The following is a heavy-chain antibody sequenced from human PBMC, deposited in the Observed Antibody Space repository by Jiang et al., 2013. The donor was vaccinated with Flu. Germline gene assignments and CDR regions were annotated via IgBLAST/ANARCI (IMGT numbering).Heavy chain of an antibody. CDR1: GFTFSNAW. V-gene: IGHV3-15*01. CDR2: IKSKTDGGTT. J-gene: IGHJ4*02. D-gene: IGHD6-13*01. CDR3: TTSIAAAGRDNYYFDY. Sequence: LVESGGGLVKPGGSLRLSCAASGFTFSNAWMSWVRQAPGKGLEWVGRIKSKTDGGTTDYAAPVKGRFTISRDDSKNTLYLQMNSLKTEDTAVYYCTTSIAAAGRDNYYFDYWGQGTLVTVSS.